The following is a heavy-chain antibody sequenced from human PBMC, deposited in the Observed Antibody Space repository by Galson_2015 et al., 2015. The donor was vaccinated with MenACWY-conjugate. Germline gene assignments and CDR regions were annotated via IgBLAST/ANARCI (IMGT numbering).Heavy chain of an antibody. CDR2: ISASGDAT. CDR3: ATAALTVLLWYGEFDY. V-gene: IGHV3-23*01. D-gene: IGHD3-10*01. Sequence: SLRLSCAASGFTFSNCAMTWVRQAPGKGLEWVSAISASGDATYYADSVQGRFTISRDNSRNTLSLQMTSLRAEDTAVYYCATAALTVLLWYGEFDYWGQGRLVTVSS. CDR1: GFTFSNCA. J-gene: IGHJ4*02.